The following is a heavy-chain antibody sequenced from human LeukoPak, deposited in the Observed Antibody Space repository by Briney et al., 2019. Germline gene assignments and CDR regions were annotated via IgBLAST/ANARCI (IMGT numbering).Heavy chain of an antibody. D-gene: IGHD3-10*01. CDR2: MSYSGTT. Sequence: PSETLSLTCSVTGGSITDSIYYWGWVRQPPGKGLEWIGSMSYSGTTYYNPSLKSRVTIFADTSKNQFSLRLASVTAADTAVYYCANRGIYGYFNFWGQGTLVTVSS. CDR1: GGSITDSIYY. J-gene: IGHJ4*02. V-gene: IGHV4-39*01. CDR3: ANRGIYGYFNF.